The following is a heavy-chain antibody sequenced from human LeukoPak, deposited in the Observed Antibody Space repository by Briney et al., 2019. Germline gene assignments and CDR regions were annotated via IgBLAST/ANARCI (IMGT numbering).Heavy chain of an antibody. CDR3: AREASITMVRGVIKAFDI. CDR1: GYTFTGYY. D-gene: IGHD3-10*01. Sequence: ASVKVSFKASGYTFTGYYMHWVRQAPGQGLEWMGWINPNSGGTNYAQKFQGRVTMTRDTSISTAYMELSRLRSDDTAVYYCAREASITMVRGVIKAFDIWGQGTMVTVSS. V-gene: IGHV1-2*02. CDR2: INPNSGGT. J-gene: IGHJ3*02.